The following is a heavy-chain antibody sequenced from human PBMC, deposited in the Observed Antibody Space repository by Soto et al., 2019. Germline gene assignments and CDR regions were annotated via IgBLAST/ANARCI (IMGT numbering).Heavy chain of an antibody. J-gene: IGHJ4*02. CDR2: IIPIFGTA. CDR3: ARTTRSGSFNFDY. CDR1: VGTFSSYA. D-gene: IGHD1-26*01. Sequence: SVKVSCKASVGTFSSYASSWVRQDPGQGLEWMGGIIPIFGTANYAQKFQGRVTITADESTSTAYMELSSLRSEYTAVYYCARTTRSGSFNFDYWGQGTLVTVSS. V-gene: IGHV1-69*13.